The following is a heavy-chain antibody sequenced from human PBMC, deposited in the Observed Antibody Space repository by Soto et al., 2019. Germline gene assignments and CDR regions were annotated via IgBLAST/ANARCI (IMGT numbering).Heavy chain of an antibody. CDR2: IYYSGST. Sequence: SETLSHTCTVSGGSISSSSYYWGWIRQHPGKGLDWIGSIYYSGSTYYNPSLKSRVTISVDTSKNQFSLKLSSVTAADTAVYYCARLRIAAAGTAYYYYYGMDVWGQGTTVTVSS. CDR1: GGSISSSSYY. D-gene: IGHD6-13*01. V-gene: IGHV4-39*01. J-gene: IGHJ6*02. CDR3: ARLRIAAAGTAYYYYYGMDV.